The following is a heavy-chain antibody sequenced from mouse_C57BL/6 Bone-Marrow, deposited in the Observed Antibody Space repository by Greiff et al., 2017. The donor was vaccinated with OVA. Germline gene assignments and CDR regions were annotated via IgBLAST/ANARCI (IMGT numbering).Heavy chain of an antibody. CDR3: ASRGVGADY. V-gene: IGHV1-69*01. J-gene: IGHJ2*01. CDR2: IDPSDSYT. CDR1: GYTFTSYW. Sequence: VQLQQPGAELVMPGASVKLSCKASGYTFTSYWMHWVKQRPGQGLEWIGAIDPSDSYTNYNQKFKGKSTLTVDKSSSTAYMQLSSLTSEDSAVYYCASRGVGADYWGQGTTLTVSS. D-gene: IGHD1-1*01.